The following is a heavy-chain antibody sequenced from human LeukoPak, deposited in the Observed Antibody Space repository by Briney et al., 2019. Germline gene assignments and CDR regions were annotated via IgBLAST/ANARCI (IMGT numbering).Heavy chain of an antibody. D-gene: IGHD5-24*01. CDR3: ARSRDGSHFDY. J-gene: IGHJ4*02. Sequence: GGPLRLSCAASGFTFSSYWMSWVRQAPGKGLEWVANIKQDGSEKYYVDSVKGRFTISRDNAKNSLYLQMNSLRAEDTAVYYCARSRDGSHFDYWGQGTLVTVSS. CDR1: GFTFSSYW. CDR2: IKQDGSEK. V-gene: IGHV3-7*03.